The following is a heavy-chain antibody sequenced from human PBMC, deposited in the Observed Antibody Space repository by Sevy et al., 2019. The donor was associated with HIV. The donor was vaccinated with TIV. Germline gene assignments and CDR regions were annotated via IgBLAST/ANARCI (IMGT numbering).Heavy chain of an antibody. D-gene: IGHD2-8*02. V-gene: IGHV3-33*01. Sequence: GGSLRLSCAASGFTFSSYGMHWVRQAPGKGLEWVAVIWYDGSNKYYADSVKGRFTISRDNSKNTLYLQMNSLRAEDTAVYDCARDTGGGSLDYWGQGTLVTVSS. CDR3: ARDTGGGSLDY. CDR2: IWYDGSNK. CDR1: GFTFSSYG. J-gene: IGHJ4*02.